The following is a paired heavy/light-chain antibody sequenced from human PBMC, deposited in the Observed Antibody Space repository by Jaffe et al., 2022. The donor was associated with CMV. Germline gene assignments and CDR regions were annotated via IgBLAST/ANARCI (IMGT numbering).Heavy chain of an antibody. V-gene: IGHV4-4*07. CDR2: IYSSGST. CDR1: GGSINKYY. CDR3: AREGQPWTSLDN. D-gene: IGHD5-12*01. Sequence: QVQLQESGPGLVKPSETLSLTCTVSGGSINKYYWSWIRQPAGKGLEWIGRIYSSGSTDYNPSLKSRITMSIDTSKSRLSLRLTSVIAADTAVYFCAREGQPWTSLDNWGQGTLVIVSS. J-gene: IGHJ4*02.
Light chain of an antibody. CDR2: AAS. CDR1: ESISKH. Sequence: DIQMTQTPSSLSASVGDRVTITCRANESISKHLNWYQQRPGRAPKLLIYAASNLQSGVPSRFTGSRSETDFTLTISGLQPEDSATYSCQQSYSTPWTFGQGSKVEIK. V-gene: IGKV1-39*01. CDR3: QQSYSTPWT. J-gene: IGKJ1*01.